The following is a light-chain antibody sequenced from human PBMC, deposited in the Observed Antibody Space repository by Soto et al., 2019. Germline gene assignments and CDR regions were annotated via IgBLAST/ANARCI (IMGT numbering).Light chain of an antibody. V-gene: IGKV1-17*01. J-gene: IGKJ1*01. Sequence: DIQMTQFPSSLSASVGDRVTITCRASQGIRNDLGWYQQKPGKAPKRLIYAASSLQSGVPSRFSGSGSGTXXXXXXXXXXXXXSATFYCLQHSTYPLTFGQGTKVEIK. CDR1: QGIRND. CDR3: LQHSTYPLT. CDR2: AAS.